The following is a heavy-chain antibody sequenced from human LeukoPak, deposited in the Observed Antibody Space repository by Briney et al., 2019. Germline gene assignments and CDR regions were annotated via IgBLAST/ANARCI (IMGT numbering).Heavy chain of an antibody. J-gene: IGHJ4*02. CDR3: ARDCSGGSCYSPVGY. D-gene: IGHD2-15*01. CDR1: GYTFTSYG. CDR2: ISAYNGNT. Sequence: ASVKVSCKASGYTFTSYGISWVRQAPGQGLEWMGWISAYNGNTNYAQKLQGRVTMTTDTSTSTAYMELRSLRSDDTAVYYCARDCSGGSCYSPVGYWGQGTLVTVSS. V-gene: IGHV1-18*04.